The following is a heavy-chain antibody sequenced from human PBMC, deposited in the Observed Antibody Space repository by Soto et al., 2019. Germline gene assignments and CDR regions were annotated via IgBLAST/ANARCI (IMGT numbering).Heavy chain of an antibody. D-gene: IGHD6-6*01. V-gene: IGHV3-33*01. CDR3: ARGGRIAARPGVNWFDP. J-gene: IGHJ5*02. CDR2: IWYDGSNK. CDR1: GFTFSSYG. Sequence: GGSLRLSCAASGFTFSSYGMHWVRQAPGKGLEWVAVIWYDGSNKYYADSVKGRFTISRDNSKNTLYLQMNSLRAEDTAVYYCARGGRIAARPGVNWFDPWGQGTLVTVSS.